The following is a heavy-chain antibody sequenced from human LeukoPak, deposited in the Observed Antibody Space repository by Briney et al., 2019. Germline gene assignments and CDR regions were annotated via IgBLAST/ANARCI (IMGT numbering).Heavy chain of an antibody. CDR2: ISAYNGNT. Sequence: ASVKVSCKASGYTFTSYGISWVRQAPGQGLEWMGWISAYNGNTNYAQKLQGRVTMTTDTSTSTAYMELRSLRSDDTAVYYCARVYWDSSSWYLWNYWGQGTLVTVSS. CDR1: GYTFTSYG. J-gene: IGHJ4*02. V-gene: IGHV1-18*01. D-gene: IGHD6-13*01. CDR3: ARVYWDSSSWYLWNY.